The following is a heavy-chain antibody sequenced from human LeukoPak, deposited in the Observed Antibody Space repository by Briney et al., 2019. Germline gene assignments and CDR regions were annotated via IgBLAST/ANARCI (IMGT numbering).Heavy chain of an antibody. Sequence: SVKVSCKAAGDAFSNYAISLVRQAPGQGLEWMGGIIPILETIKYAQKFQGRVTITADESTSTAYMELSRLKSEDTAVYYCARGSSRELLSLDAFEFWGQGTMVTVSS. CDR1: GDAFSNYA. CDR2: IIPILETI. CDR3: ARGSSRELLSLDAFEF. D-gene: IGHD1-26*01. V-gene: IGHV1-69*13. J-gene: IGHJ3*01.